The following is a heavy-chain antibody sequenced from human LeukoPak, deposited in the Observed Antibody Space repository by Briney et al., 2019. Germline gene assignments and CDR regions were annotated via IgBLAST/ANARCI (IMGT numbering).Heavy chain of an antibody. CDR1: GFTFSSYA. Sequence: GRSLRLSCAASGFTFSSYAMSWVRQAPGKGLEWVSAISGSGGSTYYADSVKGRFTISRDNSKNTLYLQMNSLRAEDTAVYYCAKMRSSGYFTDFDYWGQGTLVTVSS. CDR3: AKMRSSGYFTDFDY. CDR2: ISGSGGST. D-gene: IGHD3-22*01. J-gene: IGHJ4*02. V-gene: IGHV3-23*01.